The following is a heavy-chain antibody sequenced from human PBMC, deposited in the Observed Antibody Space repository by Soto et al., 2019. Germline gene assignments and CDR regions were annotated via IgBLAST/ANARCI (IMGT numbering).Heavy chain of an antibody. Sequence: QVHLVESGGGVVQPGRSLRLSCAASGFTFNDYVIHWVRQAAGKGLEWVASMTYDGATEYYADSVKGRFTVSRDNSKRTLSLQMNSLIPEDTAVYYCARVRLSIAVNDALDVWGQGTTVTVSS. D-gene: IGHD3-3*02. J-gene: IGHJ3*01. CDR1: GFTFNDYV. V-gene: IGHV3-30*14. CDR2: MTYDGATE. CDR3: ARVRLSIAVNDALDV.